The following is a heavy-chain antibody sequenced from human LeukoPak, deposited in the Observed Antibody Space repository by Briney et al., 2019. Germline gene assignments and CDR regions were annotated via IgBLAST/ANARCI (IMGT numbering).Heavy chain of an antibody. D-gene: IGHD3-3*01. J-gene: IGHJ6*02. Sequence: GGSLRLSCAASGFTYSNYEVDWVRQAPGKGLEWISYISSSGGTVYYADSVKGRFTISRDNAKNSVSLQMNSLTVEDTAVYYCARDPAGMTVSGVAEYNYGMDVWGQGTTVTVSS. CDR1: GFTYSNYE. V-gene: IGHV3-48*03. CDR2: ISSSGGTV. CDR3: ARDPAGMTVSGVAEYNYGMDV.